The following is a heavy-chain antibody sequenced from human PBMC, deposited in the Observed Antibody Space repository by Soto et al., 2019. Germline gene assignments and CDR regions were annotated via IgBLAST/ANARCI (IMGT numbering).Heavy chain of an antibody. D-gene: IGHD6-13*01. Sequence: PGGSLRLSCAASGFTFSSYAMHWVRQAPGKGLEWVAVISYDGSNKYYADSVKGRFTISRDNSKNTLYLQMNSLRAEDTAVYYCARDSISYSSSWFSGMDVWGQGTTVTVS. J-gene: IGHJ6*02. CDR1: GFTFSSYA. CDR2: ISYDGSNK. CDR3: ARDSISYSSSWFSGMDV. V-gene: IGHV3-30-3*01.